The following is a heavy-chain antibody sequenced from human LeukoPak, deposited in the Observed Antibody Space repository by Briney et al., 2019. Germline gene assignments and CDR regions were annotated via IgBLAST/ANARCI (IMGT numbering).Heavy chain of an antibody. J-gene: IGHJ5*02. Sequence: PSETLFLTCTVSGYSISSGHYWGWIRQPPGKRLEWIGSIHSSGTTYYNPTLKSRVIISVDASKNHFSLNLTSVTAADAAVYYCARDLGYSGFDWAPWGQGTLVTVSS. CDR3: ARDLGYSGFDWAP. V-gene: IGHV4-38-2*02. D-gene: IGHD5-12*01. CDR1: GYSISSGHY. CDR2: IHSSGTT.